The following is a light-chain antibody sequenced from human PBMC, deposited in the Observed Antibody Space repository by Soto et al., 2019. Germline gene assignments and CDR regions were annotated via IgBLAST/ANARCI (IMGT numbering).Light chain of an antibody. J-gene: IGLJ1*01. CDR1: SSDVGGYNY. CDR2: DVY. V-gene: IGLV2-14*01. Sequence: QSVLTQSRSVSGSPGQSVTISCTGSSSDVGGYNYVSWYQQHPGKAPKLMIWDVYNRPSGVSHRFSGSKSGNTASLTIFGLQAEDEADYYCSSYTTRSSYVFGTGTKLTVL. CDR3: SSYTTRSSYV.